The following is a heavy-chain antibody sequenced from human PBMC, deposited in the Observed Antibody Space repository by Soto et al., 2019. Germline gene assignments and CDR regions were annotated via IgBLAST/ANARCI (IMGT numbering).Heavy chain of an antibody. Sequence: PSETLSLTCTVSGGSISSYYWSWIRQPPGKGLEWIGYIHYSGSTNYNPSLKSRVTISVDTSKNQFSLKLSSVTAADTAVYYCARESRITMVRGVIIHYYGMDVWGQGTTVTVSS. D-gene: IGHD3-10*01. J-gene: IGHJ6*02. V-gene: IGHV4-59*01. CDR1: GGSISSYY. CDR2: IHYSGST. CDR3: ARESRITMVRGVIIHYYGMDV.